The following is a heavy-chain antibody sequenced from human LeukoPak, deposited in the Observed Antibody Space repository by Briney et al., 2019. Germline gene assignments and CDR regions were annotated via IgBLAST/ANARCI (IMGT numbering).Heavy chain of an antibody. CDR3: ARESIVGATGAFDI. Sequence: GGSLRLSCAASGFTFSSYAMHWVRQAPGKGLEWVAVMSYDGTNKYYADSVKGRFTFSRDNSKNTLYLQMNSLRAEDTAVYYCARESIVGATGAFDIWGQGTMVTVSS. V-gene: IGHV3-30-3*01. CDR2: MSYDGTNK. CDR1: GFTFSSYA. D-gene: IGHD1-26*01. J-gene: IGHJ3*02.